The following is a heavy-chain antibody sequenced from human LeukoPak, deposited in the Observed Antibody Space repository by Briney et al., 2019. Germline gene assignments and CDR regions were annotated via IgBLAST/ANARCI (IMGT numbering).Heavy chain of an antibody. D-gene: IGHD5-18*01. Sequence: PGGSLRLSYAASGFTFGSYGMHWVRQAPGKGLEWVAAIWYDGSNKYYADSVKGRFTISRDNSKNTLYLQMSSLRAEDTAVYYCARDLHSYGYAGDYWGQGTLATVSS. J-gene: IGHJ4*02. CDR3: ARDLHSYGYAGDY. CDR1: GFTFGSYG. V-gene: IGHV3-33*01. CDR2: IWYDGSNK.